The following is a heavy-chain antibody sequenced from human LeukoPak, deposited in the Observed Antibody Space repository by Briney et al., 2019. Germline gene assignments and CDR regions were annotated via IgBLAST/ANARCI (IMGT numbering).Heavy chain of an antibody. CDR3: ARVDPMLPNAFDI. J-gene: IGHJ3*02. Sequence: SETLSLTCTVSGYSISSGYYWGWIRQPPGKGLEWIGSIYHSGSTYYNPSLKSRVTISVDTSKNQFSLKLSSVTAADTAVYYCARVDPMLPNAFDIWGQGTMVTVSS. V-gene: IGHV4-38-2*02. D-gene: IGHD3-10*02. CDR2: IYHSGST. CDR1: GYSISSGYY.